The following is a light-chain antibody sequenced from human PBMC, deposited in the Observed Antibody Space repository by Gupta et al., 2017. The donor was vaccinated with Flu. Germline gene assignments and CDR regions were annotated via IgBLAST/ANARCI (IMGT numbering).Light chain of an antibody. CDR3: QQRSCLPMYT. CDR2: DAS. V-gene: IGKV3-11*01. Sequence: ATLSLSPGDRAILSCRASQSVNIYLAWYQQKPGQPPRLLMFDASKRAAGIPDRFSGSGSGTDFTLTISTLEPEDFAVYYCQQRSCLPMYTFGQGTKLE. J-gene: IGKJ2*01. CDR1: QSVNIY.